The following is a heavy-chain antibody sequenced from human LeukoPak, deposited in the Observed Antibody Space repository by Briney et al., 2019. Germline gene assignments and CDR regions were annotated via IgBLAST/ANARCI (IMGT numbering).Heavy chain of an antibody. J-gene: IGHJ4*02. V-gene: IGHV1-2*02. CDR2: INPNSGGT. Sequence: ASVKVSCKASGYTFTDYYMHWVRQAPGRGLEWMGWINPNSGGTNFAQKFQGRVAMTRDTSISTAYSELGSLRSDDTAVYFCARARWQLVPYFDSWGQGTLVTVSS. CDR1: GYTFTDYY. D-gene: IGHD6-6*01. CDR3: ARARWQLVPYFDS.